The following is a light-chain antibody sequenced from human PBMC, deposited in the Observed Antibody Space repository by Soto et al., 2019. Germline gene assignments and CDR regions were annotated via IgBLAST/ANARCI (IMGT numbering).Light chain of an antibody. CDR2: GPS. CDR1: QSVSSN. CDR3: QHYNNWPPWT. J-gene: IGKJ1*01. Sequence: EIVMTQSTATLSVSPGERATLSCRASQSVSSNLAWYQQKPGQAPRLLIYGPSTRATGIPARFSGSGSGTEFTLTISSLQSEDFAIYYCQHYNNWPPWTFGQGTKVEI. V-gene: IGKV3-15*01.